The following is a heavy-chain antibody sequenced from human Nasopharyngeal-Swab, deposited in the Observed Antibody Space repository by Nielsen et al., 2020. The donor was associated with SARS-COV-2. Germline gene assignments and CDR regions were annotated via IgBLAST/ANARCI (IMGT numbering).Heavy chain of an antibody. Sequence: WIRRPPGKGLEWIGYIYYSGSTNYNPSLKSRVTISVDTSKNQFSLKLSSVTAADTAVYYCAKGYSSGWWGGATADWFDPWGQGTLVTVSS. CDR2: IYYSGST. CDR3: AKGYSSGWWGGATADWFDP. D-gene: IGHD6-19*01. V-gene: IGHV4-61*06. J-gene: IGHJ5*02.